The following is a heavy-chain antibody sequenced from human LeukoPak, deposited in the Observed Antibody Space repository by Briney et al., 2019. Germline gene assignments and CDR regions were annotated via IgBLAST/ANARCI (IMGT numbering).Heavy chain of an antibody. V-gene: IGHV4-39*07. CDR3: AREYSSSWDWFDP. Sequence: SETLSLTCTVSGGSISSSTYYWGWIRQPPGKGLEWIGNMYYSGSTYYNPSLKSRVTISVDTSKNQFSLKLSSVTAADTAVYYCAREYSSSWDWFDPWGQGTLVTVSS. D-gene: IGHD6-13*01. J-gene: IGHJ5*02. CDR2: MYYSGST. CDR1: GGSISSSTYY.